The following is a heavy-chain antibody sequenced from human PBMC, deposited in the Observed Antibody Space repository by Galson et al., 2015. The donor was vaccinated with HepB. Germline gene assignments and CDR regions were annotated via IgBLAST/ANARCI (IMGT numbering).Heavy chain of an antibody. J-gene: IGHJ6*03. CDR2: ISGSGGST. CDR1: GFTFSSYA. D-gene: IGHD4-17*01. CDR3: AKGGYDYGDYGDKNEGYYYYYMDV. V-gene: IGHV3-23*01. Sequence: SLRLSCAASGFTFSSYAMSWVRQAPGKGLEWVSAISGSGGSTYYADSVKGRFTISRDNSKNTLYLQMNSLRAEDTAVYYCAKGGYDYGDYGDKNEGYYYYYMDVWGKGTTVTVSS.